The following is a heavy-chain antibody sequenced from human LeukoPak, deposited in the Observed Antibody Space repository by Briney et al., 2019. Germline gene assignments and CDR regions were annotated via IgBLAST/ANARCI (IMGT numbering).Heavy chain of an antibody. V-gene: IGHV3-48*03. CDR3: ARDFPILGDYVGDAFDI. D-gene: IGHD4-17*01. Sequence: GGPLKLSLPPPELPSIIKEINGSRKPPGKGLNWFSYIISSGSTIYYADSVKGRFTISRDNAKNSLYLQMNSLRAEDTAVYYCARDFPILGDYVGDAFDIWGQGTMVTVSS. CDR2: IISSGSTI. CDR1: ELPSIIK. J-gene: IGHJ3*02.